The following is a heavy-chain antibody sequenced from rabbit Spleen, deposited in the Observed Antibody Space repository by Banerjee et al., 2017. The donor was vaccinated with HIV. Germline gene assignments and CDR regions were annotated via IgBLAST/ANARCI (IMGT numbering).Heavy chain of an antibody. V-gene: IGHV1S43*01. CDR3: ARDTSSSFSSYGMDL. D-gene: IGHD1-1*01. CDR2: IDPIFGIT. J-gene: IGHJ6*01. Sequence: QEQLEESGGGLVKPGGTLTLTCKVSGIDFSSYYYMCWVRQAPGKGLEWIGYIDPIFGITYYANWVNGRFSISRENAQNTVFLQMTSLTAADTATYFCARDTSSSFSSYGMDLWGPGTLVTVS. CDR1: GIDFSSYYY.